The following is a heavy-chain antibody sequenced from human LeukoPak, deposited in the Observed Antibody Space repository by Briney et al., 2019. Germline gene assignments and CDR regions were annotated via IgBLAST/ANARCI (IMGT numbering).Heavy chain of an antibody. J-gene: IGHJ3*02. Sequence: PGGSLRLSCAASGFTFINFGMTWVRQAPGKGLEWVAGISASGDTTYYADSVKGRFTSSRDNSKNTLYVQMNSLRAEDTAVYYCARMSPMNAFEIWGQGTMVTVSS. V-gene: IGHV3-23*01. CDR1: GFTFINFG. CDR3: ARMSPMNAFEI. CDR2: ISASGDTT.